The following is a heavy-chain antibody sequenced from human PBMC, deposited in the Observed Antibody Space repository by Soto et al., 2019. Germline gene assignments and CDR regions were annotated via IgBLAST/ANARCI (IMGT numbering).Heavy chain of an antibody. CDR2: INPSGGST. J-gene: IGHJ6*02. CDR3: ARGAYYDSSPLNYYGMDV. Sequence: SLKVSCKASGYTFTSYYMHWVRQAPGQGLEWMGIINPSGGSTSYAQKFQGRVTMTRDTSTSTVYMELSSLRSEDTAVYYCARGAYYDSSPLNYYGMDVWGQGTTVTVSS. D-gene: IGHD3-22*01. V-gene: IGHV1-46*01. CDR1: GYTFTSYY.